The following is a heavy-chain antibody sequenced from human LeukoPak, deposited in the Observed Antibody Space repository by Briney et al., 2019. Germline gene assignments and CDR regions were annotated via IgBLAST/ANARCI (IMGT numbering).Heavy chain of an antibody. D-gene: IGHD3-3*01. V-gene: IGHV1-18*01. CDR3: ARGLGGIWSGYNDLTYFFDY. CDR1: GYTFTSYG. J-gene: IGHJ4*02. CDR2: ISAYNGNT. Sequence: GASVKVSCKASGYTFTSYGISWVRQAPGQGLEWMGWISAYNGNTNYAQKLQGRVTMTTDTSTSTAYMELRSLRSDDTAVYYCARGLGGIWSGYNDLTYFFDYWGQGTLVTVSS.